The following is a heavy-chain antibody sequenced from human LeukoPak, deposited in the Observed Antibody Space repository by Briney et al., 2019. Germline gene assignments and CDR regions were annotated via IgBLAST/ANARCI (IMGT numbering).Heavy chain of an antibody. CDR3: AKDGVLWFGDYYYYGMDV. Sequence: GGSLRLSCAASGFTFSSYAMSWVRQAPGKGLEWVSAISGSGCSTYYADSVKGRFTISRDNSKNTLYLQMNSLRAEDTAVYYCAKDGVLWFGDYYYYGMDVWGKGTTVTVSS. J-gene: IGHJ6*04. CDR1: GFTFSSYA. V-gene: IGHV3-23*01. CDR2: ISGSGCST. D-gene: IGHD3-10*01.